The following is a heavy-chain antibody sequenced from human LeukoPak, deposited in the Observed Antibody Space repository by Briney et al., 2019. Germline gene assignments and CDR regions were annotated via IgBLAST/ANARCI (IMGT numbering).Heavy chain of an antibody. D-gene: IGHD6-6*01. CDR2: INPNSGGT. J-gene: IGHJ4*02. CDR3: VRETTYSSLHFDY. CDR1: GYTFTGYY. V-gene: IGHV1-2*02. Sequence: ASVKVSCKASGYTFTGYYMHWVRQAPGQGLEWMGWINPNSGGTNYAQKFQGRVTMTRDTSISTAYMELSRLRSDDTAVYYCVRETTYSSLHFDYWGQGTLVTVSS.